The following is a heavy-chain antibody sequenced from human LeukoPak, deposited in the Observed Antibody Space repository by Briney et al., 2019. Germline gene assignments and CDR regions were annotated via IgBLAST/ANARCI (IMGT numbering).Heavy chain of an antibody. Sequence: GASVKVSCMVSGYTLTELSMHWVRQAPGEGLEWMGGFDPEDGETIYAQKFQGRVTMTEDTSTDTAYMELSSLRSEDTAVYYCATSAYYYDSSGYYYRNWFDPWGQGTLVTVSS. J-gene: IGHJ5*02. D-gene: IGHD3-22*01. CDR3: ATSAYYYDSSGYYYRNWFDP. V-gene: IGHV1-24*01. CDR1: GYTLTELS. CDR2: FDPEDGET.